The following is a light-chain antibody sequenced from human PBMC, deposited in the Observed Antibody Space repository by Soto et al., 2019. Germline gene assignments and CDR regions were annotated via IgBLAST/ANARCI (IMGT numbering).Light chain of an antibody. J-gene: IGKJ4*01. CDR3: QQSCNWPLT. CDR2: AAS. CDR1: QSITSY. Sequence: DIQMTQSPSTLSASVGDRVTITCRASQSITSYLDWYQQKPGKAPKLLIYAASSLQSGVPSSFSGSGSGTDFTLTIRSLQPEDFAAYYCQQSCNWPLTFGRGTKGDIK. V-gene: IGKV1-39*01.